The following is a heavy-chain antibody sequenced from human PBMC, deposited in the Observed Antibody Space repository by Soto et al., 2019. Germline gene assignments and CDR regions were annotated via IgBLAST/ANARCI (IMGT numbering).Heavy chain of an antibody. V-gene: IGHV1-46*01. J-gene: IGHJ5*02. D-gene: IGHD4-4*01. CDR1: GYTFTRYY. CDR3: ARSYDYSNGLDP. CDR2: INPSGGTT. Sequence: ASVKVSCKASGYTFTRYYIHWVRQGPGQRLEWMGIINPSGGTTNYAQKFQGRVTITADESTSTAYMELSSLRSEDTAVYYCARSYDYSNGLDPWGQGTLVTVSS.